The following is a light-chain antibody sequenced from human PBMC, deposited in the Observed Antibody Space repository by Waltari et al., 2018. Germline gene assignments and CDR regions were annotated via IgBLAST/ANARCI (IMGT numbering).Light chain of an antibody. CDR1: SSDVGGSNY. CDR2: DVS. Sequence: QSALTQPASVSGSPGQSITSSCTGDSSDVGGSNYVSWYQQQPGKAPRLMIYDVSIRPSGVSNRFSGSKSGNTASLTISGLQAEDEADYYCSSYSRTSTLVVFGGGTKLAVL. CDR3: SSYSRTSTLVV. V-gene: IGLV2-14*03. J-gene: IGLJ2*01.